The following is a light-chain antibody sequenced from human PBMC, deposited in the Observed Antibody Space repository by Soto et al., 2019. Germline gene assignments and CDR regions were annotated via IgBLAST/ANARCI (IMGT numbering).Light chain of an antibody. V-gene: IGKV3-20*01. CDR1: QSVSSSY. J-gene: IGKJ1*01. CDR2: GAS. CDR3: QQYGSSGT. Sequence: EIVLTHSPGTLSLSPCERATLSCRASQSVSSSYLAWYQQKPGQAPSLLMYGASNRATGIPDRFSGSGSGTDFTLTISRLEPEDFAVYYCQQYGSSGTFGQGTKVDIK.